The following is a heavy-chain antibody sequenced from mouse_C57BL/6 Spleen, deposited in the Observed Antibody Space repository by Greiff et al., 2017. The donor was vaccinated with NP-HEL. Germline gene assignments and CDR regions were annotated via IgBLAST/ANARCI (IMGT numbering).Heavy chain of an antibody. V-gene: IGHV1-85*01. J-gene: IGHJ1*03. CDR2: IYPRDGST. Sequence: VQLVESGPELVKPGASVKLSCKASGYTFTSYDINWVKQRPGQGLEWIGWIYPRDGSTKYNEKFKGKATLTVDTSSSTAYMELHSLTSEDSAVYFCAREGNHYYGSSYWYFDVWGTGTTVTVSS. CDR3: AREGNHYYGSSYWYFDV. D-gene: IGHD1-1*01. CDR1: GYTFTSYD.